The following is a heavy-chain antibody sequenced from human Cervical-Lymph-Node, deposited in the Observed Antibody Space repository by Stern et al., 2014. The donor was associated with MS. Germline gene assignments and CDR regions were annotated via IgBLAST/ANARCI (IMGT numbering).Heavy chain of an antibody. V-gene: IGHV1-69*01. CDR3: ARGELKEGLVRGMDV. J-gene: IGHJ6*02. CDR2: IIPIFGTA. D-gene: IGHD1-26*01. CDR1: GGTFSSYS. Sequence: VQLLESGAEVKKPGSSVKVSCKASGGTFSSYSITWVRQAPGQGLEWLGGIIPIFGTANYAQKCQGRVRITADESTSTAYMELSSLRSEDTAVYYCARGELKEGLVRGMDVWGQGTTVTVSS.